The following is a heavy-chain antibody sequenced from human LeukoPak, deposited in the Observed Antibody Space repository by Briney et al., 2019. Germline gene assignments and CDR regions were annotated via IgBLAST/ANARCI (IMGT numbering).Heavy chain of an antibody. D-gene: IGHD1-26*01. CDR3: ASSSWEGFDY. CDR2: ISPSSSYI. Sequence: TGGSLRLSCAASGFTFSSYSMNWVRQAPGKGLEWVSSISPSSSYIYYADSVKGRFTISRDNAKNSLYLQMNSLRAEDTAVYYCASSSWEGFDYWGQGTLVTVSS. CDR1: GFTFSSYS. J-gene: IGHJ4*02. V-gene: IGHV3-21*01.